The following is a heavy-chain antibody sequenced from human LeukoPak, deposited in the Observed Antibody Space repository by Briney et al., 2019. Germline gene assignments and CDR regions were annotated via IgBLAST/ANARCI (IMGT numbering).Heavy chain of an antibody. CDR3: ARSSSGYSPFDY. Sequence: SETLSLTCTVSGGSLSSYYWSWIRQPPGKGLEWIGYIYYTGSTNYNPSFKSRVTISVETSKNQFSLKLSSVTAADTAVYYCARSSSGYSPFDYWGQGTLVTVSS. V-gene: IGHV4-59*08. J-gene: IGHJ4*02. D-gene: IGHD3-22*01. CDR1: GGSLSSYY. CDR2: IYYTGST.